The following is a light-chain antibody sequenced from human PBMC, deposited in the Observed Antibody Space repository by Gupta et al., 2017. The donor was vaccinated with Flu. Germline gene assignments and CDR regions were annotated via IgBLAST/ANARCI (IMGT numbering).Light chain of an antibody. CDR2: RNN. J-gene: IGLJ3*02. CDR3: AEWDDSLSGPV. CDR1: SSNIGANY. V-gene: IGLV1-47*01. Sequence: QSVLTQPPSASGTPGQRVTISCSGSSSNIGANYAFWYQQLPGTAPKLLIYRNNQRPSGVPDRFSGSKSGTSASLAISGLRSEDEAEYYCAEWDDSLSGPVFGGGTKLTVL.